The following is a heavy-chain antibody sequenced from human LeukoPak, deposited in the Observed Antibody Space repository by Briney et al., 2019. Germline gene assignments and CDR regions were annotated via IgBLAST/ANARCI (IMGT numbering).Heavy chain of an antibody. CDR2: ISGSGGST. J-gene: IGHJ4*02. V-gene: IGHV3-23*01. D-gene: IGHD3-9*01. CDR3: ARDHDWAFDL. Sequence: GGSLRLSCAASGFTFSSYAMSWVRQAPGKGLEWVSAISGSGGSTYYADSVKGRFTISRDNPKKSLYLQMNALRYEDTAIYYCARDHDWAFDLWGQGTLVTVSS. CDR1: GFTFSSYA.